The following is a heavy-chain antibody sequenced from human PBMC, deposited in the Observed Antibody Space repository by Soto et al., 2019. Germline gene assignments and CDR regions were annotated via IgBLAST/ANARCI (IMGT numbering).Heavy chain of an antibody. Sequence: QVPLVQSGAEVKKPGASVKVSCKSSGYRFETYAMSWVRQAPGQGLEWMGWISAYNIDTYYAQKFQDRVTMTTDTSAGTAYMELRSLTSADTGVYYCARGHGRIIGAMDVWGEGTTVTVSS. CDR2: ISAYNIDT. J-gene: IGHJ6*03. V-gene: IGHV1-18*01. CDR3: ARGHGRIIGAMDV. CDR1: GYRFETYA. D-gene: IGHD3-16*02.